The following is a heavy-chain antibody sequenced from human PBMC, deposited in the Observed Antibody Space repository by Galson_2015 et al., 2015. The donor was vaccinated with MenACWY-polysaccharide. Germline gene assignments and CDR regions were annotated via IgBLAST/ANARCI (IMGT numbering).Heavy chain of an antibody. CDR1: RGSITSGGYF. Sequence: TLSLPYTVSRGSITSGGYFWRWIRRHPAEGLEWIASLCYDGATYYNPSLKSRVTISIATPKNQFSLKLNSVTAADTAVYYWARGGRAGSNRNCFDPWGQGTLVTVSS. D-gene: IGHD3-16*01. V-gene: IGHV4-31*03. J-gene: IGHJ5*02. CDR3: ARGGRAGSNRNCFDP. CDR2: LCYDGAT.